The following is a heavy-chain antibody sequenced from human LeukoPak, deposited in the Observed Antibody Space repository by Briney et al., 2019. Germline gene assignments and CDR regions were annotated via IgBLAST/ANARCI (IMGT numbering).Heavy chain of an antibody. D-gene: IGHD5-18*01. Sequence: PGGSLRLSCAASGFTFSSYWMSWVRQAPGKGLGWVANIKQDGSEKYYVDSVEGRFTISRDNAKNSLYLQMNSLRAEDTAVYYCRGIQLWARTYAFDIWGQGTMVTVSS. V-gene: IGHV3-7*01. J-gene: IGHJ3*02. CDR2: IKQDGSEK. CDR1: GFTFSSYW. CDR3: RGIQLWARTYAFDI.